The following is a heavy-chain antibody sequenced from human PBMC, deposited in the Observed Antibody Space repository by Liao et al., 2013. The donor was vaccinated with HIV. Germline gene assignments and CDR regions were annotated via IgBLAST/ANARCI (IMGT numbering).Heavy chain of an antibody. V-gene: IGHV4-34*01. J-gene: IGHJ5*02. CDR2: INHGGGT. CDR1: GGSFSGYY. D-gene: IGHD5/OR15-5a*01. CDR3: ARESVPGWFDP. Sequence: QVQLQQWGAGLLKPSETLSLTCAVYGGSFSGYYWSWIRQPPGKGLEWIGEINHGGGTNYKPSLKSRVTISVDTSKNQFSLKLTSVTAADTAVYYCARESVPGWFDPWGQGTLVTVSS.